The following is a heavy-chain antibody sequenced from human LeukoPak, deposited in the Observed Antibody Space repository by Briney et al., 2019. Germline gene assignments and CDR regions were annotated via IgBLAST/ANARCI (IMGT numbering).Heavy chain of an antibody. CDR2: IGIDSGNT. CDR1: GFPFIEYS. Sequence: GGSLRLSCTASGFPFIEYSMTWVRQAPGKGLEWISYIGIDSGNTKYADSVRGRFTISADKAKNSLYLQMNSLRVEDTAVYYCARDHNYAFYNWGQGTLVSVAS. D-gene: IGHD1-1*01. CDR3: ARDHNYAFYN. V-gene: IGHV3-48*01. J-gene: IGHJ4*02.